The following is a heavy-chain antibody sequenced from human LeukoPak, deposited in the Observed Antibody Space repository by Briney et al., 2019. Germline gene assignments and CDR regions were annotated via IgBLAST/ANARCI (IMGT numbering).Heavy chain of an antibody. J-gene: IGHJ5*02. CDR1: GGTFGSYA. V-gene: IGHV1-69*04. Sequence: SVKVPCKASGGTFGSYAISWVRQAPGQGLEWMGRIIPILGIANYAQKFQGRVTITADKSTSTAYMELSSLRSEDTAVYYCARGSGSYPAWFDPWGQGTLVTVSS. CDR2: IIPILGIA. CDR3: ARGSGSYPAWFDP. D-gene: IGHD1-26*01.